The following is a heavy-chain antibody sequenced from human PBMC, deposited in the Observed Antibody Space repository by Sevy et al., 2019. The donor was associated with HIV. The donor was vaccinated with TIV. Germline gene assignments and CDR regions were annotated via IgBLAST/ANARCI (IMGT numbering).Heavy chain of an antibody. D-gene: IGHD6-19*01. J-gene: IGHJ4*02. V-gene: IGHV4-59*01. CDR2: IYYIGSG. Sequence: SETLSLSCTVSGASINSYYWSWIRQPPGKGLEFIGYIYYIGSGNYNPSLKSRVTMAIDTSNNQFSLELSSVTAADTAVYYCARLSGTSGWYLYSVDYWGLGTPVTVSS. CDR3: ARLSGTSGWYLYSVDY. CDR1: GASINSYY.